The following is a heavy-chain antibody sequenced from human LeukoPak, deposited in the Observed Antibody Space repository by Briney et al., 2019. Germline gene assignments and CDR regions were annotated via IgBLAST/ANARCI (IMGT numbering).Heavy chain of an antibody. V-gene: IGHV1-46*01. Sequence: VASVKVSCKASGYTFTNHYMHWVRQAPGQGLEWMGIISPSGGSTTYAQKFQGRVTMTSDTSTSTVYMELSSLRSEDTAVYYCAREYQPKLFDYWGQGTLVTVSS. CDR2: ISPSGGST. CDR3: AREYQPKLFDY. J-gene: IGHJ4*02. D-gene: IGHD2-15*01. CDR1: GYTFTNHY.